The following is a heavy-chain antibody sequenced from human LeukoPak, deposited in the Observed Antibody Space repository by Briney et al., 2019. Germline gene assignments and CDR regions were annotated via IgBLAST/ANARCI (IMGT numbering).Heavy chain of an antibody. CDR3: AKEADGAESLGDAFDI. Sequence: GESLRLSCAAAGFIFSNFGMHWVRQAPGKGPEWVAFIRDDGSNKFYADSVKGRFTISRDNSKNTVFLQINSLRGEDTAVYYCAKEADGAESLGDAFDIWGQGTMVTVSS. D-gene: IGHD3-16*02. V-gene: IGHV3-30*02. CDR1: GFIFSNFG. CDR2: IRDDGSNK. J-gene: IGHJ3*02.